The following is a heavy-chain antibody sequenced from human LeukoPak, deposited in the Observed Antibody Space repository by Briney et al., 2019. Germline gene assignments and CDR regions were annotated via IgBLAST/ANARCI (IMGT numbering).Heavy chain of an antibody. V-gene: IGHV6-1*01. CDR3: AKDLRWGSYYFDY. CDR1: GDSVSSSSAT. D-gene: IGHD3-16*01. J-gene: IGHJ4*02. CDR2: TYYRSKWNN. Sequence: SQTLSLICAISGDSVSSSSATWNWIRQSPTRGLEWLGRTYYRSKWNNDYAEFVRGRITISADTSRNQFSLQLDSVTPEDTAVYYCAKDLRWGSYYFDYWGQGTLVTVSS.